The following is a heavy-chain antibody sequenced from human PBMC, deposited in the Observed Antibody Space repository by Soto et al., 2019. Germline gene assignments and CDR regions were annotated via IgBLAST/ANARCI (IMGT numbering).Heavy chain of an antibody. J-gene: IGHJ6*02. CDR2: IVVGSGNT. CDR3: AAEVVRGAPYYYYNDMDV. Sequence: SVKVSCKASGFTFTSSAMQWVRQARGQRHEWIGWIVVGSGNTNYAQKFQERVTITRDMSTSTAYMELSSLRSEDTAVYYCAAEVVRGAPYYYYNDMDVLGQGTTVSVSS. D-gene: IGHD3-10*01. V-gene: IGHV1-58*02. CDR1: GFTFTSSA.